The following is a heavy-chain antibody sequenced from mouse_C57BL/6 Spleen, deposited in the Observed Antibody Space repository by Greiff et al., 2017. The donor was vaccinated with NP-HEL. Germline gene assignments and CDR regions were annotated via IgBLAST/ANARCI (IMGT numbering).Heavy chain of an antibody. Sequence: VQLKESGGGLVKPGGSLKLSCAASGFTFSSYAMSWVRQTPEKRLEWVATISDGGSYTYYPDNVKSRFTISRDNAKNNLYLQMSHLKSEDTAMYYCARGRGGYYVFPWLAYWGQGTLVTVSA. J-gene: IGHJ3*01. CDR3: ARGRGGYYVFPWLAY. D-gene: IGHD2-3*01. CDR2: ISDGGSYT. V-gene: IGHV5-4*01. CDR1: GFTFSSYA.